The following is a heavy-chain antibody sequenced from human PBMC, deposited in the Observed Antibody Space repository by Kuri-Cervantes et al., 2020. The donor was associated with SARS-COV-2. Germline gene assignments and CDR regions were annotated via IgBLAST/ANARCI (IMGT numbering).Heavy chain of an antibody. V-gene: IGHV4-31*03. J-gene: IGHJ4*02. CDR1: GGSISSGGYY. CDR2: IYYSGST. D-gene: IGHD3-16*01. CDR3: ARDGAFNFDY. Sequence: SETLSLTCTVSGGSISSGGYYWSWIRQHPGKGLEWIGYIYYSGSTYYNPSLKSRVTISVDTSKNQFSLKLSSVTATDTAVYYCARDGAFNFDYWGQGTLVTVSS.